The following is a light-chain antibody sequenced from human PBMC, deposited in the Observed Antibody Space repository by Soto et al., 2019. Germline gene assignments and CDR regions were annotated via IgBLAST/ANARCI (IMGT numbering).Light chain of an antibody. CDR2: KAS. V-gene: IGKV1-5*03. Sequence: DIQMTQSPSTLSASVGDRVTITCRASQSISSWLAWYQQKPGKAPKLLIYKASSLESGVPSRFSGSGSGTEFTLTISSLQPDDFSTYYYQQYNSYSGTFGQGTKVDI. CDR3: QQYNSYSGT. CDR1: QSISSW. J-gene: IGKJ1*01.